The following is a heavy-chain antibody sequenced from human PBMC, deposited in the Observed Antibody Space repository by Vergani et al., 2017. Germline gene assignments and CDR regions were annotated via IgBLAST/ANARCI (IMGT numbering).Heavy chain of an antibody. Sequence: QLQLVDSGLGVVQRRRSLRLSSAPLGSPSRNYDMQWIRQGPGKGLEFVAFIQFDGSNQYYADSVKGRFTLSRDYSKNTLYLQMNSLRTDDTATYYCAKHFRGWGIDDWGQGTKVIVSS. CDR3: AKHFRGWGIDD. D-gene: IGHD3-16*01. V-gene: IGHV3-30*02. J-gene: IGHJ4*02. CDR1: GSPSRNYD. CDR2: IQFDGSNQ.